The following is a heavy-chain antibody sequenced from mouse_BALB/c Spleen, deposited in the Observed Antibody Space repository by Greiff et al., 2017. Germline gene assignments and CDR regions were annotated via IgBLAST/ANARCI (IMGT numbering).Heavy chain of an antibody. CDR3: ARRRYDGYYYAMDY. Sequence: VKLQESGAELMKPGASVKISCKATGYTFSSYWIEWVKQRPGHGLEWIGEILPGSGSTNYNEKFKGKATFTADTSSNTAYMQLSSLTSEDSAVYYCARRRYDGYYYAMDYWGQGTSVTVSS. CDR1: GYTFSSYW. D-gene: IGHD2-3*01. V-gene: IGHV1-9*01. J-gene: IGHJ4*01. CDR2: ILPGSGST.